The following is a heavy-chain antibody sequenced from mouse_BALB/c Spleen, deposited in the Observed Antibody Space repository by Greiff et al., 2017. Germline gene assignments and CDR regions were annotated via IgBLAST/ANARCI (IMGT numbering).Heavy chain of an antibody. CDR3: ARWWLRREYFDY. J-gene: IGHJ2*01. D-gene: IGHD2-2*01. CDR1: GYAFSSYW. V-gene: IGHV1-80*01. Sequence: QVQLQQSGAELVRPGSSVKMSCKASGYAFSSYWMNWVKQRPGQGLEWIGQIYPGDGGTNYNGKFKGKATLTADKSSSTAYMQLSSLTSEDSAVYFCARWWLRREYFDYWGQGTTLTVSS. CDR2: IYPGDGGT.